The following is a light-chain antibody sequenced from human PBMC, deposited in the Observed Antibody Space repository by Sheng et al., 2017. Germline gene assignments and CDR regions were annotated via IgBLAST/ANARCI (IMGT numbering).Light chain of an antibody. Sequence: DIQMTQSPSTLSASAGDTVNITCRASQEIATWLAWYQHKPGKGPKSLIYAASRLQTGVPSRFFGTGFGTYFTLTISSLQPADFATYYCQQYNNYPITFGQGTRLEI. CDR3: QQYNNYPIT. J-gene: IGKJ5*01. CDR2: AAS. CDR1: QEIATW. V-gene: IGKV1D-16*01.